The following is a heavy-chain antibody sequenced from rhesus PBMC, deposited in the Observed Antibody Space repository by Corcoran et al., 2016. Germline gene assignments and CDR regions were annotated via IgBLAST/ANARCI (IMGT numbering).Heavy chain of an antibody. CDR1: GGSITTYY. CDR2: LHGSVGDT. Sequence: QVQLQESGPGLVKPSETLTLTCAVSGGSITTYYWSRIRQSPGKGLEWIGRLHGSVGDTDSSPSLKSRVTISIDTSKNQLSLKLTSVTAADTAVYFCAKLISSWNNPAFDFWGQGLRVTVSS. V-gene: IGHV4-160*01. D-gene: IGHD1-20*01. CDR3: AKLISSWNNPAFDF. J-gene: IGHJ3*01.